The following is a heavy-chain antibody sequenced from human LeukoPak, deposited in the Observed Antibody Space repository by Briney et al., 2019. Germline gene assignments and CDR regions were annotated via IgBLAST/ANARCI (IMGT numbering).Heavy chain of an antibody. CDR2: IYYTGST. Sequence: PSETLSLTCTVSGGSISRSSFYWGWIRQSPGKGLEWLATIYYTGSTYTNPSLKSRVTISADTSKNQFSLKLSSVTAADTAVYYCTYTVTTDKIDYWGQGTLVTVSS. J-gene: IGHJ4*02. D-gene: IGHD4-17*01. CDR1: GGSISRSSFY. CDR3: TYTVTTDKIDY. V-gene: IGHV4-39*07.